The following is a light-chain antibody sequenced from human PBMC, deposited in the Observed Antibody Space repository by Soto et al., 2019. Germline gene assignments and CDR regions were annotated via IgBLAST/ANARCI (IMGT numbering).Light chain of an antibody. CDR1: RDDIGANDY. CDR3: NSYTNSSAVV. J-gene: IGLJ2*01. CDR2: EVT. Sequence: QSVLTQPASVSGSPGPAITISCAGTRDDIGANDYVSWYQQHPGNAPKLLVYEVTNRPSGVSDRFSGSKSGNTASLTISGLQAEDEADYYCNSYTNSSAVVFGGATKVTVL. V-gene: IGLV2-14*01.